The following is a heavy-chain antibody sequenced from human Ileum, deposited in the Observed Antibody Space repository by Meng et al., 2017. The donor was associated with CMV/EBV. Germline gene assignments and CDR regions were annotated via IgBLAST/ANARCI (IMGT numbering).Heavy chain of an antibody. Sequence: QVHMVQSGPEVRKPGASIKVSCKTSGYVFANDLISWVRQAPGQGPECMGWVNPNNGDTKYAQKFQGRVAMTTDTSTSTDYMELRSLTSDDTAVYYCARHGYYSTGWSFWGQGTLVTVSS. CDR3: ARHGYYSTGWSF. CDR2: VNPNNGDT. D-gene: IGHD6-19*01. V-gene: IGHV1-18*04. J-gene: IGHJ4*02. CDR1: GYVFANDL.